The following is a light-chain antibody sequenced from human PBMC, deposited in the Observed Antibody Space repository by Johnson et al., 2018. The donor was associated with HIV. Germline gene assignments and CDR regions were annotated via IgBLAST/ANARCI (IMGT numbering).Light chain of an antibody. V-gene: IGLV1-51*02. CDR2: ENN. CDR1: SSNIGNNY. CDR3: GTWDIGLGAGG. J-gene: IGLJ1*01. Sequence: QSVLTQPPSVSAAPGQKVTISCSGSSSNIGNNYVSWYQQLPGTAPKLLIYENNKRPTGIPDRFAGSKSGTSATLGITGHQTGDEADYYCGTWDIGLGAGGFGTGTKVTVL.